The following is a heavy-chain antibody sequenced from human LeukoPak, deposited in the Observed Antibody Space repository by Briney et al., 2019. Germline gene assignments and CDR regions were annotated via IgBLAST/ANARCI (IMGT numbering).Heavy chain of an antibody. Sequence: GESLKISCKGSGYIFPNYWIGWVRQMPGKGLEWMGIIAPDDSDTRYSPSSQGQVTISADKSIGTAYLQWSSLKASDTAMYYCARPGYYDSSGRGFDYWGQGTLVTVSS. CDR2: IAPDDSDT. CDR3: ARPGYYDSSGRGFDY. V-gene: IGHV5-51*01. D-gene: IGHD3-22*01. CDR1: GYIFPNYW. J-gene: IGHJ4*02.